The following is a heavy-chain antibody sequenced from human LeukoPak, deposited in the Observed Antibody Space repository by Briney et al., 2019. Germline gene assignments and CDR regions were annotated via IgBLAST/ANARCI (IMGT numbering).Heavy chain of an antibody. CDR2: IYTSGST. D-gene: IGHD1-26*01. Sequence: SETLSLTCTVSGGSISSYYWSWIRQPAGKGLEWIGRIYTSGSTNYNPSLKSRVTMSVDTSKNQFSLKLSSVTAADTAVYYCARDRYSGSYYYYYYYMDVWGKGTTVTVSS. CDR3: ARDRYSGSYYYYYYYMDV. CDR1: GGSISSYY. J-gene: IGHJ6*03. V-gene: IGHV4-4*07.